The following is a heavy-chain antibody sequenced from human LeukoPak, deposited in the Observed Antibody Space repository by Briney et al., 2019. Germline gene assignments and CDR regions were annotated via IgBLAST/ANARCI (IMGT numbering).Heavy chain of an antibody. CDR2: VSTSSTTI. CDR3: ARDMNPTVFDF. CDR1: GFTFSNYG. J-gene: IGHJ4*02. V-gene: IGHV3-48*04. Sequence: PGGSLRLSCAGSGFTFSNYGMNWVRQAPGKGLEWVSYVSTSSTTIYYADSVKGRFTISRDNAKNTLYLQMDSLRAEDTAVYYCARDMNPTVFDFWGQGTLVTVSS. D-gene: IGHD3-16*01.